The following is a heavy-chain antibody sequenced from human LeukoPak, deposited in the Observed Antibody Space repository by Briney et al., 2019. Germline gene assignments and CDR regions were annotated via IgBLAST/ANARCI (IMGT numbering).Heavy chain of an antibody. CDR2: ISGDGGST. CDR1: GFTFSGHA. CDR3: ARAPYDYVWGSYRPEYYFDY. D-gene: IGHD3-16*02. V-gene: IGHV3-64*01. J-gene: IGHJ4*02. Sequence: PGGSLRLSCAASGFTFSGHAMSWVRQAPGKGLEYVSAISGDGGSTYYANSVKGRFTISRDNSKDTLYLQMGSLRADDMAVYYCARAPYDYVWGSYRPEYYFDYWGQGTLVTVSS.